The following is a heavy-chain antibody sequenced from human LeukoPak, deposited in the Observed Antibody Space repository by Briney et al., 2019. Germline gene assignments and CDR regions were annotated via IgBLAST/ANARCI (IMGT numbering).Heavy chain of an antibody. CDR2: INPNSGGT. CDR1: GYTFTGYY. V-gene: IGHV1-2*02. CDR3: ARDHCVSSGCYEGYYYGMDV. Sequence: GASVKVSCKASGYTFTGYYIQWVRQAPGQGLEWMGWINPNSGGTNYAQKFQGRVTTTRDTSISTAYMELSRLRSDDTAVYFCARDHCVSSGCYEGYYYGMDVWGRGTTVTVSS. J-gene: IGHJ6*02. D-gene: IGHD2-2*01.